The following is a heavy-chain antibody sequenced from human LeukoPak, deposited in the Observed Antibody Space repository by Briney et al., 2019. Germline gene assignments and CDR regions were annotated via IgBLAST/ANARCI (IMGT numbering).Heavy chain of an antibody. CDR3: ARMFGSGWLPYYFDY. CDR1: GLTFSSYW. CDR2: LKRDGSDK. J-gene: IGHJ4*02. V-gene: IGHV3-7*01. Sequence: GGSLKLSCAASGLTFSSYWIRCVRHAPEKGLECVANLKRDGSDKYSVHSVKGPFTISRDNAKNSLYLQMNRLRAEDTAVYYCARMFGSGWLPYYFDYWGQGILVTVSS. D-gene: IGHD6-19*01.